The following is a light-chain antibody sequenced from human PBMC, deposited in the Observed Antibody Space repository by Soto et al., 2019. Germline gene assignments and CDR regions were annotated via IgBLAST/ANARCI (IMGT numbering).Light chain of an antibody. CDR1: QDISNY. CDR2: DAS. CDR3: QHSDSLLLT. J-gene: IGKJ4*01. Sequence: DIQMTQSPSSLSASVGDRVTITCQASQDISNYLNWYQQKPGKAPTLLIYDASNLETGVPSRFSGSGSGKNFTVPISSLRPEEFAKYYCQHSDSLLLTFGGVTKVEI. V-gene: IGKV1-33*01.